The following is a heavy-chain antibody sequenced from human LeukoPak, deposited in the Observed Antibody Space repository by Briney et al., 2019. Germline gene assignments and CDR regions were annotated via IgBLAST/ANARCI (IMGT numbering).Heavy chain of an antibody. CDR1: GYTFTSYD. V-gene: IGHV1-69*06. CDR2: IIPIFGTA. D-gene: IGHD2-2*01. CDR3: ATRSAGGYQLLSSYYYYGMDV. J-gene: IGHJ6*04. Sequence: GASVKVSCKASGYTFTSYDINWVRQAPGQGLEWMGGIIPIFGTANYAQKFQGRVTITADKSTSTAYMELSSLRSEDTAVYYCATRSAGGYQLLSSYYYYGMDVWGKGTTVTVSS.